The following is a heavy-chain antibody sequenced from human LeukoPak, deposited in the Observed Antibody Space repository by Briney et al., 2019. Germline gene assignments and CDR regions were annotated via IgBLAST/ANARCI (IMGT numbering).Heavy chain of an antibody. CDR1: GGSISSSNW. CDR3: ARNYGGNSVGPESWFDP. CDR2: IYHSGST. D-gene: IGHD4-23*01. V-gene: IGHV4-4*02. Sequence: PSETLSLTCAVSGGSISSSNWWSWVRQPPGKGLEWIGEIYHSGSTNYNPSLKSRATISVDKSKNQFSLKLSSVTAADTAVYYCARNYGGNSVGPESWFDPWGQGTLVTVSS. J-gene: IGHJ5*02.